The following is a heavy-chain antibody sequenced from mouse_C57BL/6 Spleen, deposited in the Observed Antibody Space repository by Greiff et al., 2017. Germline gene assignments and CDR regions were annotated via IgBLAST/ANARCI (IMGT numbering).Heavy chain of an antibody. CDR2: FYPGSGSL. Sequence: VHLVESGAELVKPGASVKLSCKASGYTFTEYTIHWVKQRSGQGLEWIGWFYPGSGSLKYNEQFKDKATLTADTSSSTVYMELSRVTSGDSAVYFGAKHEDLYGNYERRYFDVWGTGTTVTVSS. J-gene: IGHJ1*03. CDR3: AKHEDLYGNYERRYFDV. V-gene: IGHV1-62-2*01. D-gene: IGHD2-10*02. CDR1: GYTFTEYT.